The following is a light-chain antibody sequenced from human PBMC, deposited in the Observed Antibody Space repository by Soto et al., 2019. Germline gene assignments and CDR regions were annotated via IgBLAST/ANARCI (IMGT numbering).Light chain of an antibody. CDR2: DAS. V-gene: IGKV1-5*01. CDR3: QQSWT. J-gene: IGKJ1*01. CDR1: QSISSC. Sequence: DIQMTQSPSTLSASVVDRFTITFRASQSISSCLAWYQQKPGKAPKLLTYDASSLESGVPSSFSGSGSGTEFTLTISSLQPDDFATYYCQQSWTFGQGTKVDIK.